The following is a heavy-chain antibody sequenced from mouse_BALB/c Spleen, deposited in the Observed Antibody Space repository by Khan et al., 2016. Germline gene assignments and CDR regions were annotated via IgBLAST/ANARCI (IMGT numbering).Heavy chain of an antibody. J-gene: IGHJ2*01. Sequence: EVQLQESGPDLVKPSQSLSLTCTVTGYSIISGYSWHWIRQFPGNKLEWMAYIHYSGSTNYNPSLKSRISLTRDTSKNRFILKWNSLTTEDTATYYCAGVTTGDYFDYWGQGTTLTVSS. CDR1: GYSIISGYS. V-gene: IGHV3-1*02. CDR3: AGVTTGDYFDY. CDR2: IHYSGST. D-gene: IGHD2-2*01.